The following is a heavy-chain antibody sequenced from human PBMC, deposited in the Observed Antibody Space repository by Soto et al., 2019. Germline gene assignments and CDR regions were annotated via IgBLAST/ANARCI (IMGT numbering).Heavy chain of an antibody. CDR3: ARTRYDFWSGNWFDP. V-gene: IGHV4-34*01. CDR1: GGSFSGYY. J-gene: IGHJ5*02. Sequence: LSLTCAVYGGSFSGYYWSWIRQPPGKGLEWIGEINHSGSTNYNPSLKSRVTISVDTSKNQFSLKLSSVTAADTAVYYCARTRYDFWSGNWFDPWGQGTLVTVSS. D-gene: IGHD3-3*01. CDR2: INHSGST.